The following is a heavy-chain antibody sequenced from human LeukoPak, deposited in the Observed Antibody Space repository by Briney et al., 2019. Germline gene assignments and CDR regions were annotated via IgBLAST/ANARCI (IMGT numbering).Heavy chain of an antibody. D-gene: IGHD2-2*01. Sequence: SETLSLTCTVSGGSISSGDYYWSWIRQPPGKGLEWIGYINYSGNTFHYNPSLKNRVTILVDTSKNRFSLRLSSVTAADTAVYYCASTNCSSASCYGANWFDPWGQGTLVTVSS. J-gene: IGHJ5*02. V-gene: IGHV4-30-4*08. CDR3: ASTNCSSASCYGANWFDP. CDR2: INYSGNT. CDR1: GGSISSGDYY.